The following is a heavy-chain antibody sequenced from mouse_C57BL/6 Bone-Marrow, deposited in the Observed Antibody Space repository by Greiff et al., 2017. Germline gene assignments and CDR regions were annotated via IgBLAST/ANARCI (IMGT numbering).Heavy chain of an antibody. D-gene: IGHD1-1*01. CDR1: GFNIQDDY. CDR2: IDPENGDT. V-gene: IGHV14-4*01. CDR3: TPYYYGSSYGDFDV. J-gene: IGHJ1*03. Sequence: EVPRVESGAELVRPGASVKLSCTASGFNIQDDYMHWVKQRPEQGLEWIGWIDPENGDTEYASKFQGKATITADTSSNTAYLQLSSLTSEDTAVYYCTPYYYGSSYGDFDVWGTGTTVTVSS.